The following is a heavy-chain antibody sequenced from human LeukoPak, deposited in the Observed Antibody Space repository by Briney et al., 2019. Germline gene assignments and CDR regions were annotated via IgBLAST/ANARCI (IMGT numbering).Heavy chain of an antibody. CDR2: ISGSGGST. V-gene: IGHV3-23*01. Sequence: PGGSLRLSCAASGFTFSSYAMSGVRQAPGKGLEWVSAISGSGGSTYYADSVKGRFTISRDNSKNTLYLQMNSLRAEDTAVYYCAKDDIVVVPAATFDYWGQGTLVTVSS. D-gene: IGHD2-2*01. CDR1: GFTFSSYA. J-gene: IGHJ4*02. CDR3: AKDDIVVVPAATFDY.